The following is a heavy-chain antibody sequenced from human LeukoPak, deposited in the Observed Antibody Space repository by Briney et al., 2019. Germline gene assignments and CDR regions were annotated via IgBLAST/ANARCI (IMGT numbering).Heavy chain of an antibody. CDR1: AVSIRSYY. J-gene: IGHJ5*02. V-gene: IGHV4-59*08. Sequence: SENLTLTCTVSAVSIRSYYRSWIRQPPGKGLEWIAYISYSGSTSYNPSLQSRITISVDTAKNQYSLKLTSVPAADTAVYYCSRHGRYFDNWGQGALVTVSS. D-gene: IGHD3-9*01. CDR3: SRHGRYFDN. CDR2: ISYSGST.